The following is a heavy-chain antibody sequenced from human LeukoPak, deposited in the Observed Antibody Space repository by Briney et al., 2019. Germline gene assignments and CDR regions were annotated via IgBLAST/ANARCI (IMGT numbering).Heavy chain of an antibody. J-gene: IGHJ3*02. D-gene: IGHD2-15*01. Sequence: GESLKISCKGSGYIFTNNWNGWVRQRPGKSLEWMGIIYPDNSDTRYSPSFQGQVTISADKAINNAYLQWSSLKASDTALYYCARLYVGSWGDFFDIWGQGTMVTVSS. CDR1: GYIFTNNW. V-gene: IGHV5-51*01. CDR2: IYPDNSDT. CDR3: ARLYVGSWGDFFDI.